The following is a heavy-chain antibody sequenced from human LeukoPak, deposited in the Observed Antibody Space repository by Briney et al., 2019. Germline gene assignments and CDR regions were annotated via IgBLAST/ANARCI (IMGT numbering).Heavy chain of an antibody. CDR2: ISWNSGSI. V-gene: IGHV3-9*01. CDR3: AKDTRGFLPTFDP. J-gene: IGHJ5*02. D-gene: IGHD2/OR15-2a*01. CDR1: GFTFDDYA. Sequence: GRFLRLSCAASGFTFDDYAMHWVRQAPGKGQEWVSGISWNSGSIGYADSMKGRFTISRDNAKNSLYLQMNSLRAEDTALYYCAKDTRGFLPTFDPWGQGTLVTVSS.